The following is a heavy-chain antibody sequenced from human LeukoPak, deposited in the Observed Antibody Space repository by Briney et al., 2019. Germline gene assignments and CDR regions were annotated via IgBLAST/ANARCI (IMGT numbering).Heavy chain of an antibody. D-gene: IGHD6-6*01. CDR2: INSDGSST. Sequence: GGSLRLSCAASGFTFSSYWMHWVRQAPGKGLVWVSRINSDGSSTSYADSVKGRFTISRDNAKNTLYLQMNSLRVGDTAVYYCARVGRSIAARIFWYFDLWGRGTLVTVSS. V-gene: IGHV3-74*01. CDR1: GFTFSSYW. J-gene: IGHJ2*01. CDR3: ARVGRSIAARIFWYFDL.